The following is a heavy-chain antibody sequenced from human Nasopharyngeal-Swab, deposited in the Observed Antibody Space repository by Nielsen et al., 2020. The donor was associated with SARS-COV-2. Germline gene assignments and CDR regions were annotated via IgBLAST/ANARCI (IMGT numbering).Heavy chain of an antibody. CDR3: AKDTFHYYGDYYGMDA. D-gene: IGHD3-10*01. CDR2: ISWNSGSI. V-gene: IGHV3-9*01. J-gene: IGHJ6*02. Sequence: GGSLRLSCAASGFTFDDYAMHWVRQAPGKGLEWVSGISWNSGSIGYADSVKGRFTISRDNAKNSLYLQMNSLRAEDTALYYCAKDTFHYYGDYYGMDAWGQGTTVTVSS. CDR1: GFTFDDYA.